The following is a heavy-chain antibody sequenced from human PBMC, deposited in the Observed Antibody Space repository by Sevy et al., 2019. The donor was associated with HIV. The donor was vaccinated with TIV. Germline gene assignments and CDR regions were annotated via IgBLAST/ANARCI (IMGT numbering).Heavy chain of an antibody. CDR1: GFTFSQYG. D-gene: IGHD6-13*01. CDR2: IRYDGSTK. V-gene: IGHV3-30*02. J-gene: IGHJ4*02. Sequence: GGSLRLSCAATGFTFSQYGMEWVRQAPGKGLEWVAFIRYDGSTKYYADSVKGRFTIARDNSKNMLYLQMKSLRPEETALYTCAKHRVNLAAAAYLDHWGQGTLVTVSS. CDR3: AKHRVNLAAAAYLDH.